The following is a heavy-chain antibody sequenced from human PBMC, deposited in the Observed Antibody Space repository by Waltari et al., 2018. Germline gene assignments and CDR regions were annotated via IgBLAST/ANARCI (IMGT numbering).Heavy chain of an antibody. J-gene: IGHJ6*02. CDR3: ARDYCDRTNCHGMDV. V-gene: IGHV3-30*04. CDR1: GFTFSSYA. Sequence: QVQLVESGGGVVQPGRSLRLSCLASGFTFSSYALCWVLQAPGKGLEWVAVISYNGRNIYYVDSVKGRFTISRDNSKKMLYLQMNSLRAEDTAVYYCARDYCDRTNCHGMDVWGQGTTVTVSS. CDR2: ISYNGRNI. D-gene: IGHD3-22*01.